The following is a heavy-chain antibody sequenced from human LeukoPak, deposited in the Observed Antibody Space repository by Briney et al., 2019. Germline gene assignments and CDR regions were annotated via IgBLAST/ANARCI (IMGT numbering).Heavy chain of an antibody. CDR3: ATSERRLRQFDY. D-gene: IGHD3-16*01. CDR2: ISSGSSNI. Sequence: GGSHTPSCTASGFTFSRSSMNWVRQAPGKGPEWVSFISSGSSNIYYADSVKGRFTISRDNAKSYLYLQMNNLRVEDTAVYYCATSERRLRQFDYWGQGALVAVSS. J-gene: IGHJ4*02. V-gene: IGHV3-48*01. CDR1: GFTFSRSS.